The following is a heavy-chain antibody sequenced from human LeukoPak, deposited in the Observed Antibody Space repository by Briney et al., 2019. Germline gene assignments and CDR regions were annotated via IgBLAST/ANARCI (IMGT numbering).Heavy chain of an antibody. V-gene: IGHV3-7*01. J-gene: IGHJ4*02. CDR2: IKQDGSDK. D-gene: IGHD3-10*01. Sequence: GGSLRLSCAASGFTFSSYCMSCVRQAPGKGLEWVANIKQDGSDKYYVDSEKGRFTISRDNAKNSLYLQMNSLRAEDTAVYYCARVSSSRELLFKYWGQGTLVTVSS. CDR1: GFTFSSYC. CDR3: ARVSSSRELLFKY.